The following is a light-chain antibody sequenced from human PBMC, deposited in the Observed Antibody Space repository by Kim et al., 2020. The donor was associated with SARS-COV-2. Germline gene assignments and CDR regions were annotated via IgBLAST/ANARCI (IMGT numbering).Light chain of an antibody. V-gene: IGLV3-1*01. CDR3: QTWDSSTGV. CDR1: ELGDKY. CDR2: QND. Sequence: SYELTQPPSVSVPSGQTATITCSGDELGDKYVYWYQKKPGQSPVLVMYQNDKRPSGIPERFSGSNSGNTATLTISETPALDEADYYCQTWDSSTGVFGGGTQLIVL. J-gene: IGLJ3*02.